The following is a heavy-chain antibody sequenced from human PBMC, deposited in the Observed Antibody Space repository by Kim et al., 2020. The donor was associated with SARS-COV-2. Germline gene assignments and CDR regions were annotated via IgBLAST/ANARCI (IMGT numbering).Heavy chain of an antibody. Sequence: GGSLRLSCAASGFVFIDYWMHWVRQAPVKGLEWVSRIRADASGSNYADSVNGRFTISRDNVKNTVFLQMNSLRVEDTGVYFCAGLGRGGTGLDSWGRGTLVSVSS. CDR3: AGLGRGGTGLDS. V-gene: IGHV3-74*01. D-gene: IGHD1-1*01. J-gene: IGHJ5*01. CDR1: GFVFIDYW. CDR2: IRADASGS.